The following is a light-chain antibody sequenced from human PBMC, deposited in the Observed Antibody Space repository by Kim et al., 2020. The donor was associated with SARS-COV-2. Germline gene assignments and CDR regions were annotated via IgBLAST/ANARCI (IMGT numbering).Light chain of an antibody. CDR3: QSADSSGTYRV. J-gene: IGLJ3*02. CDR2: KDS. Sequence: SYELTQPPSVSVSPGQTARLTCSGDALPKQYAYWYQQKPGQAPVLVIYKDSERPSGLPERFTGPSSGTTVTLTISGVQAEDEADYYCQSADSSGTYRVFG. CDR1: ALPKQY. V-gene: IGLV3-25*03.